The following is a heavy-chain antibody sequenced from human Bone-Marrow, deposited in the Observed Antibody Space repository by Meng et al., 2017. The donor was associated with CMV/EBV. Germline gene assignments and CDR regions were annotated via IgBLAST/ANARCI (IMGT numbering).Heavy chain of an antibody. CDR3: ARGSYYYDSSGAADY. Sequence: ASVKVSCKASGYTFTGYYMHWVRQAPGQGLEWMGWINPNSGGTNYAQKFQGRVTMTRDTSISKAYMELSRLRSDDTAVYYCARGSYYYDSSGAADYWGQGTLVTVSS. V-gene: IGHV1-2*02. CDR2: INPNSGGT. D-gene: IGHD3-22*01. J-gene: IGHJ4*02. CDR1: GYTFTGYY.